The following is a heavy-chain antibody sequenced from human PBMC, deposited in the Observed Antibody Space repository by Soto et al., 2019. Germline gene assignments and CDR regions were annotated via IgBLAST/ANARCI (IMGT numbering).Heavy chain of an antibody. V-gene: IGHV1-69*12. D-gene: IGHD6-19*01. CDR2: IIPIFGTA. CDR3: ASLIAVAGYFDY. Sequence: QVQLVQSGAEVKKPGSSVKVSCKASGGTFSSYAISWVRQAPGQGLEWMGGIIPIFGTANYAQKFQGRVTNTAKASTSTAYMELSSLRSDDTAVYYCASLIAVAGYFDYGGQGTLVTVSS. CDR1: GGTFSSYA. J-gene: IGHJ4*02.